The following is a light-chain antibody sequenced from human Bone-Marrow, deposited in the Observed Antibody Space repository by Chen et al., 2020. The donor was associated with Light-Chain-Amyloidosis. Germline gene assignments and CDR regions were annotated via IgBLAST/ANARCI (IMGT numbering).Light chain of an antibody. CDR3: QSAESSGTYEVI. Sequence: SYELTQPPSVSVSPGQTARITCSGDDLPTKYAYWYQQKPGKAPVLVIHRDTERPSGISERVSGSSSGTTATLTMSGVQAEDEADYHCQSAESSGTYEVIFGGGTKLTVL. V-gene: IGLV3-25*03. J-gene: IGLJ2*01. CDR2: RDT. CDR1: DLPTKY.